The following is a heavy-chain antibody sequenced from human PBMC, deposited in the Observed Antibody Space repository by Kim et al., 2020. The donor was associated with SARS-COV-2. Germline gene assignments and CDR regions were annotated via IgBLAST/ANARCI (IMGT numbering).Heavy chain of an antibody. CDR2: IIPIFGTA. J-gene: IGHJ4*02. CDR1: GGTFSSYA. Sequence: SVKVSCKASGGTFSSYAISWVRQAPGQGLEWMGGIIPIFGTANYAQKFQGRVTITADESTSTAYMELSSLRSEDTAVYYCARSLRYFDWLLWYFDYWGQGTLVTVSS. D-gene: IGHD3-9*01. CDR3: ARSLRYFDWLLWYFDY. V-gene: IGHV1-69*13.